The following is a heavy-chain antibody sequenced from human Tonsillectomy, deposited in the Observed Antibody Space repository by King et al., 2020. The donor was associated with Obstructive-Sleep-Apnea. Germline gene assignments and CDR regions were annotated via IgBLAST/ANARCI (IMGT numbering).Heavy chain of an antibody. J-gene: IGHJ4*02. V-gene: IGHV3-48*02. CDR3: ARGRGTRSNNLDH. CDR1: GFTFSSFS. Sequence: VQLVESGGGLVQPGGSLRLSCAASGFTFSSFSMNWVRQAPGKGLEWVSYISSSGTTTYFADSVRGRFTISRDNAKNSLFLQMNSLRDDDTAVYYCARGRGTRSNNLDHWGQGALVTVAS. CDR2: ISSSGTTT. D-gene: IGHD1-14*01.